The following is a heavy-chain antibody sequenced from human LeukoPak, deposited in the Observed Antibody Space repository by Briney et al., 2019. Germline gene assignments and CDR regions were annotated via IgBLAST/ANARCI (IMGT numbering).Heavy chain of an antibody. D-gene: IGHD3-22*01. CDR2: INHSGST. CDR3: ASHYDSSGYYYAY. Sequence: SETLSLTCAVYGGSFIGYYWSWIRQPPGKGLEWIGEINHSGSTNYNPSLKSRVTISVDTSKNQFSLKLRSVTAADTAVYYCASHYDSSGYYYAYWGQGTLVTVSS. V-gene: IGHV4-34*01. CDR1: GGSFIGYY. J-gene: IGHJ4*02.